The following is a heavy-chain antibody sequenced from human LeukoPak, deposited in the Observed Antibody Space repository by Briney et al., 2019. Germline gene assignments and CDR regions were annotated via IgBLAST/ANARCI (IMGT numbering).Heavy chain of an antibody. CDR3: AKDGLYYDGSEHVYYFDS. V-gene: IGHV3-23*01. CDR2: ISGGTT. Sequence: GGSLRLSCAASGFTISTYGMSWVRQAPGKGLEWVSSISGGTTYYADSVKGRFTISRDNSKNTVSLQMNSLRAEDTAVYYCAKDGLYYDGSEHVYYFDSWGQGTLVTVSS. D-gene: IGHD3-22*01. CDR1: GFTISTYG. J-gene: IGHJ4*02.